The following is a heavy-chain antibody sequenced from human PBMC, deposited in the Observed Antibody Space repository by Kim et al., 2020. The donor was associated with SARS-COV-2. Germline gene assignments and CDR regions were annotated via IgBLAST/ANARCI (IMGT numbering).Heavy chain of an antibody. J-gene: IGHJ6*02. CDR1: GFTFSSYG. CDR2: ISYDGSNK. Sequence: GGSLRLSCAASGFTFSSYGMHWVRQAPGKGLEWVAVISYDGSNKYYADSVKGRFTISRDNSKNTLYLQMNSLRAEDTAVYYCAKVLLRQQLYYGMDVWGQGTTVTVSS. D-gene: IGHD6-13*01. V-gene: IGHV3-30*18. CDR3: AKVLLRQQLYYGMDV.